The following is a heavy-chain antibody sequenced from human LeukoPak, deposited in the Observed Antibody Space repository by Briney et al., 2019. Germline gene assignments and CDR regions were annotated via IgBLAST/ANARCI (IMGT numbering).Heavy chain of an antibody. CDR3: AKEHQVVTFDQ. CDR1: GFIFRSYG. J-gene: IGHJ4*02. D-gene: IGHD2-15*01. V-gene: IGHV3-30*18. CDR2: ISFDGNNQ. Sequence: GGSLRLSCAASGFIFRSYGMHWVRQAPGKGLEWVAVISFDGNNQHYLDSVKGRFTISRDNSKNTLYLQMNSLRPEDTAVYYCAKEHQVVTFDQWGQGTLVTVSS.